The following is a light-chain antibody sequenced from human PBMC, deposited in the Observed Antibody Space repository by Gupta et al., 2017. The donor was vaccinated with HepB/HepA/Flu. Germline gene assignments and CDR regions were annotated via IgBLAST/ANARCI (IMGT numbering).Light chain of an antibody. CDR2: DNT. Sequence: QSVLSQPPSVSRAPRQMVTISFTGSSSNIGAGDAVHWYLQLPGTAPKLLIYDNTTRLTGVPDRFSGSKSVTSATMASTGLQEEDEADYYCQSYERRMYAEVFGGGTKLTVV. J-gene: IGLJ3*02. V-gene: IGLV1-40*01. CDR1: SSNIGAGDA. CDR3: QSYERRMYAEV.